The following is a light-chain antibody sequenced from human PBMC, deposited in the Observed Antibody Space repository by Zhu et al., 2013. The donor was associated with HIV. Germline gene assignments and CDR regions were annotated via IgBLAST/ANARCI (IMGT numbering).Light chain of an antibody. CDR2: EDN. CDR1: SGSIASDY. J-gene: IGLJ3*02. V-gene: IGLV6-57*01. CDR3: QSYDSSILV. Sequence: NFMLTQPHSVSESPGKTITISCTRSSGSIASDYVQWYQQRPGSSPTTVIYEDNQSPSGVPDRFSGSIDSSSNSASLTISGLRTEDEADYYCQSYDSSILVFGGGTKLTVL.